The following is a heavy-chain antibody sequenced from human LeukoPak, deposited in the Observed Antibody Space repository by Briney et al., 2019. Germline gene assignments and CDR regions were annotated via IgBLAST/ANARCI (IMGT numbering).Heavy chain of an antibody. CDR1: GFTFSSYA. J-gene: IGHJ3*02. CDR2: ISYDGSNK. CDR3: ARDGTEGNAFDI. V-gene: IGHV3-30-3*01. D-gene: IGHD3/OR15-3a*01. Sequence: GRSLRLSCVASGFTFSSYAMHWVRQAPGKGLEWVAVISYDGSNKYYADSVKGRFTISRDNSKNTLYLQMNSLRAEDTAVYYCARDGTEGNAFDIWGQGTMVTVSS.